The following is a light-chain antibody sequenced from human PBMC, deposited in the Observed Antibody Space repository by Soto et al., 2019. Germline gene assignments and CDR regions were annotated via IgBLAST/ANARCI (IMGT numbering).Light chain of an antibody. CDR3: QAWGTGTGV. Sequence: QPVLTQSPSASASLGASVKLTCTLSSGHRTYAIAWHQQQPERGPRYLMKLNSDGSHTKGDGIPDRFSGSSSGAERYLTISSVQSEDEADYYCQAWGTGTGVFGGGTKLTVL. J-gene: IGLJ3*02. CDR2: LNSDGSH. V-gene: IGLV4-69*01. CDR1: SGHRTYA.